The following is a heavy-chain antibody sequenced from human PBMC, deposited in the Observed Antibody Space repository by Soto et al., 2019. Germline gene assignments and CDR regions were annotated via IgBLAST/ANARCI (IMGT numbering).Heavy chain of an antibody. CDR1: GFTFSSYG. CDR3: AKPVGGSSWDLEYFQH. J-gene: IGHJ1*01. Sequence: GGSLRLSCAASGFTFSSYGMHWVRQAPGKGLEWVAVISYDGSNKYYADSVKGRFTISRDNSKNTLYLQMNSLRAEDTAVYYCAKPVGGSSWDLEYFQHWGQGTLVTVSS. V-gene: IGHV3-30*18. D-gene: IGHD6-13*01. CDR2: ISYDGSNK.